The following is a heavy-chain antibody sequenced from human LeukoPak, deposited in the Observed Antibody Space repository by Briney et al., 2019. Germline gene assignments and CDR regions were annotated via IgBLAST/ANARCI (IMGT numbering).Heavy chain of an antibody. CDR1: GFTFSSYN. J-gene: IGHJ4*02. D-gene: IGHD3-22*01. V-gene: IGHV3-21*01. CDR3: ARDEYYYDSSGYTDY. Sequence: GGSLRLSCAASGFTFSSYNMHWVRQAPGKGLEWVSSISSSSNYIYYADSAKGRFTISRDNAKNSLYLQMNSLRAEDTAVYYCARDEYYYDSSGYTDYWGQGTLVTVSS. CDR2: ISSSSNYI.